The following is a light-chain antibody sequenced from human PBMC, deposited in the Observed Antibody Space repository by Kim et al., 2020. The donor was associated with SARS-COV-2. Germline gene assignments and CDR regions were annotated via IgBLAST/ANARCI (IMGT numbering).Light chain of an antibody. V-gene: IGKV3-20*01. J-gene: IGKJ2*03. CDR3: QQYGSSPPYS. CDR1: QSLSSNY. Sequence: EIVLTQSPGTLSLSPGERAALSCRASQSLSSNYLAWYQQKPGQAPRLLIHGASSRATGIPDRFSGSGSGTDFTLTISRLEPEDFAVYYCQQYGSSPPYSFGQGTKVEIK. CDR2: GAS.